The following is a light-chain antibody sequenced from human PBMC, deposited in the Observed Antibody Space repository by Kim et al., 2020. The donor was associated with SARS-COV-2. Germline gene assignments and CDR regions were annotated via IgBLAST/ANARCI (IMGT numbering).Light chain of an antibody. CDR1: SIGSKS. Sequence: ELTQLPSVSVAPGQTARVSCGGNSIGSKSVHGYQQKAGQAPVLVIYYDNDRPSGISERFSGSNSGNTATLTISSLEAGDEADYYCQVWDSSSDHRVVFGGGTQLTV. V-gene: IGLV3-21*04. CDR3: QVWDSSSDHRVV. J-gene: IGLJ2*01. CDR2: YDN.